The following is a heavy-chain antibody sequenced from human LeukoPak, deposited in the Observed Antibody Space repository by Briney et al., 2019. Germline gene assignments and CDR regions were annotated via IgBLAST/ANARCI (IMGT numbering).Heavy chain of an antibody. V-gene: IGHV3-23*01. D-gene: IGHD3/OR15-3a*01. CDR1: GFTFTIYG. J-gene: IGHJ6*03. CDR2: ITGSGDRT. Sequence: GGSLRLSCVASGFTFTIYGMNWVRQAPGKGLEWVSGITGSGDRTYYADSVKGRFTIYRDNSKNTLYLQMNSLRAEDTAVYYCAKPPGFSTYYYYMDVWGKGTTVTVSS. CDR3: AKPPGFSTYYYYMDV.